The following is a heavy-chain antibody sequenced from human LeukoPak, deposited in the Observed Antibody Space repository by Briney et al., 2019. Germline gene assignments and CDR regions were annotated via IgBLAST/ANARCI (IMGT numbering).Heavy chain of an antibody. V-gene: IGHV1-2*02. CDR1: GYSFIDKY. Sequence: ASVKVSCKASGYSFIDKYLHWLRQAPGQGLEWMGWINPKSGGTNYAQKFQGRVTMTTDTSMTIAHMEVSRLTSDDTALYYCATAGGRSWFDPWGPGTLVTVSS. CDR2: INPKSGGT. J-gene: IGHJ5*02. CDR3: ATAGGRSWFDP.